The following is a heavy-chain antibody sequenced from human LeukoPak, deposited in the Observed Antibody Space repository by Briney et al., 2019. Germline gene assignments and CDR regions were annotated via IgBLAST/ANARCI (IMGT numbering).Heavy chain of an antibody. J-gene: IGHJ4*02. CDR3: ARGRWFGELLVY. D-gene: IGHD3-10*01. CDR2: ISAYNGNT. Sequence: GASVKVSCEASGYTFTGYYMHWVRQAPGQGLEWMGWISAYNGNTNYAQKLQGRVTMTTDTSTSTAYMELRSLRSDDTAVYYCARGRWFGELLVYWGQGTLVTVSS. CDR1: GYTFTGYY. V-gene: IGHV1-18*04.